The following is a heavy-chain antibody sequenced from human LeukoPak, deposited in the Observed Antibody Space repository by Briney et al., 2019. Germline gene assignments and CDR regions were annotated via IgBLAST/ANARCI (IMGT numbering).Heavy chain of an antibody. CDR3: AKDPPYSSSWSNWFDP. CDR2: IWYDGSNK. Sequence: PGRSLRRSCAASGFTFSIYGMHWVRQAPGKGLEWVAVIWYDGSNKYYADSVKGRFTISRDNSKNTLYLQMNSLRAEDTAVYYCAKDPPYSSSWSNWFDPWGQGTLVTVSS. V-gene: IGHV3-33*06. D-gene: IGHD6-13*01. CDR1: GFTFSIYG. J-gene: IGHJ5*02.